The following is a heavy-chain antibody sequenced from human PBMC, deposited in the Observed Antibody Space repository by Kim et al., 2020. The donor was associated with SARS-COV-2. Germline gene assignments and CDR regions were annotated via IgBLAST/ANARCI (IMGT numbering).Heavy chain of an antibody. D-gene: IGHD2-8*01. V-gene: IGHV4-39*01. J-gene: IGHJ5*02. CDR3: ARRDIVPPFGFDP. CDR2: IYYSGST. Sequence: SETLSLTCTVSGGSISSSSYYWGWIRQPPGKGLEWIGSIYYSGSTYYNPSLKSRVTISVDTSKNQFSLKLSSVTAADTAVYYCARRDIVPPFGFDPWGQGTLVTVSS. CDR1: GGSISSSSYY.